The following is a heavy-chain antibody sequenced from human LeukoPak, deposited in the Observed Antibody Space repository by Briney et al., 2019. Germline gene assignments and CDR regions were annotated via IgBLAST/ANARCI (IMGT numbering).Heavy chain of an antibody. CDR2: ISSNGGST. CDR1: GFTLKRCD. V-gene: IGHV3-64D*06. Sequence: PGGSLRLSCAASGFTLKRCDTHGVRRAPGKGLEYVSAISSNGGSTYYADSVKGRFTISRDNSRNTLHLQMSSLRVEDTAVYYCVKDSSPGSYFDYWGQGTLVTVSS. CDR3: VKDSSPGSYFDY. J-gene: IGHJ4*02. D-gene: IGHD3-10*01.